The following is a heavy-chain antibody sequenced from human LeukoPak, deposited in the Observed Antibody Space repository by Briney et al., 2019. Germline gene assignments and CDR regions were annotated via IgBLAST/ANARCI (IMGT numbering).Heavy chain of an antibody. CDR3: AFARELVGAAGNFDY. J-gene: IGHJ4*02. V-gene: IGHV5-51*01. D-gene: IGHD1-26*01. Sequence: GESLKISCKGSGYSFTSYWIGWVRQMPGKGLEWMGIIYPGDSDTRYSPSFQGQVTISADKSISTAYLQWSSLKASDTAMYYCAFARELVGAAGNFDYWGQGTLVTVSS. CDR2: IYPGDSDT. CDR1: GYSFTSYW.